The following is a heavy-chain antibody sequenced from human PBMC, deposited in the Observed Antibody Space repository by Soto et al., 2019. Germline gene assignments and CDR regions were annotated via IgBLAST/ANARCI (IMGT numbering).Heavy chain of an antibody. D-gene: IGHD3-9*01. CDR3: AIGGGDYNYLDY. CDR2: IKSDGSST. V-gene: IGHV3-74*01. CDR1: GFIFNTYW. Sequence: EVQLVESGGGLVQPGGSLRLSCAASGFIFNTYWMFWVRQAPRKGLLWVSRIKSDGSSTNYADSVKGRFTISRDNAKNTLYLQMTSLRAEDTAVYYCAIGGGDYNYLDYWGQGILVTVSS. J-gene: IGHJ4*02.